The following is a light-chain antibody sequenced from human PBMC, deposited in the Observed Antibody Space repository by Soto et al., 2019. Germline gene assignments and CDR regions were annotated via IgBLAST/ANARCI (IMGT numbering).Light chain of an antibody. CDR1: QSVSSN. V-gene: IGKV3-15*01. Sequence: EIVMTQSPATLSVSPGERATLSCRASQSVSSNLAWYQQKPGQAPSLLIYGASTRATGVPARFSGSGSGAEFTLTISSLQSEDLAVYYCQQYDDWPETFGQGTKVDIK. J-gene: IGKJ1*01. CDR3: QQYDDWPET. CDR2: GAS.